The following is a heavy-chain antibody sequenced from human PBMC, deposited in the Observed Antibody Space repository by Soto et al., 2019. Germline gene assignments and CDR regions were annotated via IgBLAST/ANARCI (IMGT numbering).Heavy chain of an antibody. V-gene: IGHV1-69*13. J-gene: IGHJ6*04. CDR2: IIPIFGTA. D-gene: IGHD3-3*01. CDR3: ARGIGITIFGVVTPPAYTDV. CDR1: GGTFSSYA. Sequence: ASVKVSCKASGGTFSSYAISWVRQAPGQGLEWMGGIIPIFGTANYAQKFQGRVTITADESTSTAYMELSSLRSEDTAVYYCARGIGITIFGVVTPPAYTDVWGKGTTVTVSS.